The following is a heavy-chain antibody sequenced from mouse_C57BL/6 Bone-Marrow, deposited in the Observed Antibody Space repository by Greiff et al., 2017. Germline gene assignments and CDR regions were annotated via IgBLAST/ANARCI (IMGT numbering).Heavy chain of an antibody. CDR3: ARLTGRFDY. D-gene: IGHD4-1*01. CDR2: ISSGGSYT. Sequence: DVQLQESGGDLVKPGGSLKLSCAASGFTFSSYGMSWVRQTPDKRLEWVATISSGGSYTYYPDSVKGRFTISRDNAKNTLYLQMSSLKSEDTAMYYCARLTGRFDYWGQGTTLTVSS. CDR1: GFTFSSYG. J-gene: IGHJ2*01. V-gene: IGHV5-6*01.